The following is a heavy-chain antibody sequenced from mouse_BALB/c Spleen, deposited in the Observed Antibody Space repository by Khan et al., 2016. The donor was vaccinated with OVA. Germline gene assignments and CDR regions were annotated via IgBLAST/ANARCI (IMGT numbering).Heavy chain of an antibody. J-gene: IGHJ2*01. V-gene: IGHV1S137*01. CDR3: ARPAYDGDYDY. D-gene: IGHD2-3*01. Sequence: QVQLEQSGPELVRPGVSVKISCKGSGYTFTDYAMYWVKQSHAKSLEWSGLISTYSGNTNYNQKFKGQATMTVDKSSSQAYMELARLTSEDSAIYLCARPAYDGDYDYRGQGTTLTVSS. CDR2: ISTYSGNT. CDR1: GYTFTDYA.